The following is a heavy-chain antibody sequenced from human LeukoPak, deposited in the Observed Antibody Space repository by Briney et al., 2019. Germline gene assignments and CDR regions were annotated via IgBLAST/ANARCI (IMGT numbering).Heavy chain of an antibody. Sequence: TSSETLSLTCTVSGGSISSSGYYWGWIRQSPGKGLEWIGSIYYSGSTYYNPSLKSRVTLSVDTSKNQFSLKLSSVTAADTAVYYCARQLRGDYWFDPWGQGTLVTVSS. J-gene: IGHJ5*02. CDR1: GGSISSSGYY. CDR3: ARQLRGDYWFDP. CDR2: IYYSGST. V-gene: IGHV4-39*01. D-gene: IGHD3-16*01.